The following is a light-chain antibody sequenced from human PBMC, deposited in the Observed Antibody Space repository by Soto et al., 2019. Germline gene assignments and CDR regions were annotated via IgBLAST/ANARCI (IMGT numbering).Light chain of an antibody. J-gene: IGLJ2*01. V-gene: IGLV4-69*01. Sequence: QPVLTQSPFASASLGASVKLTCTLSSGHSSYAIAWHQQQPEKGPRYLMKLNSDGSHSKGDGIPDRFSGSSSGAERYLTISSLQSEDEADYYCQTWGTGSVVFGGGTKVTVL. CDR2: LNSDGSH. CDR3: QTWGTGSVV. CDR1: SGHSSYA.